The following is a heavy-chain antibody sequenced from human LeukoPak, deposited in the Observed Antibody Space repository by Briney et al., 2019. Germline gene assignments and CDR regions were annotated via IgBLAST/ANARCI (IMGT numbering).Heavy chain of an antibody. J-gene: IGHJ4*02. V-gene: IGHV3-7*03. CDR2: INRDGSEK. D-gene: IGHD1-26*01. Sequence: PGGSLGLSCAASGFTFSSYWMTWVRQAPGKGLEWVANINRDGSEKNYVDSVKGRFTVSRDNAKNSLYLQMNSLRSDDTAVYYCARAGPFYTGNYLGYWGQGTLVTVSS. CDR1: GFTFSSYW. CDR3: ARAGPFYTGNYLGY.